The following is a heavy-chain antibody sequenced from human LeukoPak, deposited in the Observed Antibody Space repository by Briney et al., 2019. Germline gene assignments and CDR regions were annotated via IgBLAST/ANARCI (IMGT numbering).Heavy chain of an antibody. CDR1: GGSISSSNW. Sequence: KTSGTLSLTCAVSGGSISSSNWWSWVRQPPGKGLEWIGEIYHRGSTNYNPSLKSRVTISADKSKNQFSLKLSSVTAADTAVYYCARRPYSSGWYGAFDIWGQGTMVTVSS. V-gene: IGHV4-4*02. CDR2: IYHRGST. D-gene: IGHD6-19*01. CDR3: ARRPYSSGWYGAFDI. J-gene: IGHJ3*02.